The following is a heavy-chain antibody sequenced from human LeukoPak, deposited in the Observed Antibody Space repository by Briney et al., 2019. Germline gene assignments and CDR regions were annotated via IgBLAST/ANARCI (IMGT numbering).Heavy chain of an antibody. V-gene: IGHV4-34*01. J-gene: IGHJ4*02. CDR2: INHSGST. CDR3: ATARAFDY. Sequence: LSLTXXXXGGSXXGYYWSWIRQPPGKGLEWIGEINHSGSTNYNPSLKSRVTISVDTSKNQFSLKLSSVTAADTAVYYCATARAFDYWGQGTLVTVSS. CDR1: GGSXXGYY.